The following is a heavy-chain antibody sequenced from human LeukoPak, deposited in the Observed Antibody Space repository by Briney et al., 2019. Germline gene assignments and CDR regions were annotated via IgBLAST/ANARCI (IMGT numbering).Heavy chain of an antibody. CDR3: ARYSSSWYPYFDY. D-gene: IGHD6-13*01. CDR2: INAGNGNT. J-gene: IGHJ4*02. Sequence: ASVKVSCKASGYTFTSYAMHWVRQAPGQRLEWMGWINAGNGNTKYSQKFQGRVTITRDTSASTAYMELSSLRSEDTAVYYCARYSSSWYPYFDYWGQGTLVTVSS. CDR1: GYTFTSYA. V-gene: IGHV1-3*01.